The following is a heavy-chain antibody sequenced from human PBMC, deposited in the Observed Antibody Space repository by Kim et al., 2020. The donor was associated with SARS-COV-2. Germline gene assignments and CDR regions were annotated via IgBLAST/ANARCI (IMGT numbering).Heavy chain of an antibody. CDR2: DT. J-gene: IGHJ4*02. D-gene: IGHD6-6*01. Sequence: DTRYSPSFQGQVTISADKSISTAYLQWSSLKASDSAIYYCARESSSASDYWGQGTLVTVSS. V-gene: IGHV5-51*01. CDR3: ARESSSASDY.